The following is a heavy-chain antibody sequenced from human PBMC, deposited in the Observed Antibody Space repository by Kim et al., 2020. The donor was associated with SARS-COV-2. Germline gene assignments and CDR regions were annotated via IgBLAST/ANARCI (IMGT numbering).Heavy chain of an antibody. D-gene: IGHD2-15*01. J-gene: IGHJ4*02. CDR1: GFTFSDYY. V-gene: IGHV3-11*06. CDR3: ARVSGGKWWYFDY. Sequence: GGSLRLSCAASGFTFSDYYMSWIRQAPGKGLEWVSYISSSSSYTNYADSVKGRFTISRDNAKNSLYLQMNSLRAEDTAVYYCARVSGGKWWYFDYWGQGTLVTVSS. CDR2: ISSSSSYT.